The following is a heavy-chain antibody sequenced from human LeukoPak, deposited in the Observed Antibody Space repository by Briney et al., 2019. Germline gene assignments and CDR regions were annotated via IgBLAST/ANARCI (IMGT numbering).Heavy chain of an antibody. CDR3: ARDQAYYYDSSGEY. D-gene: IGHD3-22*01. V-gene: IGHV3-30-3*01. Sequence: GRSLRLSCAASGFTFSNYAMHWVRQAPGKGLEWVAVISYDGSNKYYADSVKGRFTISRDNSKNTLYLQMNSLRAEDTAVYYCARDQAYYYDSSGEYWGQGTLVTVSS. CDR1: GFTFSNYA. CDR2: ISYDGSNK. J-gene: IGHJ4*02.